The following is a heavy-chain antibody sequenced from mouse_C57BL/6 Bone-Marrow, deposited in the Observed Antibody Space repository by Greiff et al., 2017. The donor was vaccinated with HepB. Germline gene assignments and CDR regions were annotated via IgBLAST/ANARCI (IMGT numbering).Heavy chain of an antibody. CDR3: AREGARDYYAMDY. CDR2: IYPRDGST. D-gene: IGHD3-1*01. Sequence: VQLQQSGPELVKPGASVKLSCKASGYTFTSYDINWVKQRPGQGLEWIGWIYPRDGSTKYNEKFKGKATLTVDTSSSTAYMELHSLTSEDSAVYFCAREGARDYYAMDYWGQGTSVTVSS. CDR1: GYTFTSYD. V-gene: IGHV1-85*01. J-gene: IGHJ4*01.